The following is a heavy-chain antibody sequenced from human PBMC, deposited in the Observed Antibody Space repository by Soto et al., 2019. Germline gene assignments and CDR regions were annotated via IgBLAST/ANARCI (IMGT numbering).Heavy chain of an antibody. V-gene: IGHV4-30-2*01. CDR1: GGSISSGGYY. D-gene: IGHD3-10*01. J-gene: IGHJ5*02. CDR3: ARAVSPYFGTWFDP. CDR2: ISQTGAT. Sequence: TLSLTCTVSGGSISSGGYYWSWIRQPPGRGLEWIGSISQTGATSYNPSLKSRVSVSLDKSKNQFSLRLSSVTAADMAVYYCARAVSPYFGTWFDPSGQGTLVTGSS.